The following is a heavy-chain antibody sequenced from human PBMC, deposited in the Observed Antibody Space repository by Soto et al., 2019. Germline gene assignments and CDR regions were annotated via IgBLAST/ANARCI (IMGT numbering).Heavy chain of an antibody. Sequence: ASVKVSCKASGDTFTSSGISWVRQAPGQGLEWMGWSSAYNGNTNYAQKLQGRVTMTTDTSTSTAYMELRSLRSDDTAVYYCARIIAAAGYPFDYWGQGTLVTVSS. J-gene: IGHJ4*02. V-gene: IGHV1-18*01. CDR1: GDTFTSSG. CDR3: ARIIAAAGYPFDY. CDR2: SSAYNGNT. D-gene: IGHD6-13*01.